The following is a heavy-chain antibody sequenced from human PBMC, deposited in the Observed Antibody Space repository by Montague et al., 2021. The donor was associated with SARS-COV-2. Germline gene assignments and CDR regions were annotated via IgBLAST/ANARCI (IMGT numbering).Heavy chain of an antibody. D-gene: IGHD3-22*01. V-gene: IGHV4-34*01. J-gene: IGHJ4*02. Sequence: SETLSLTCAVYDGSFSDYSWTWNRQPPGKGLEWTGETNHRGSTNYTPSLKSRVTISVDTSKNQFSLKMTPVTAADTAVYYCARGRQHINMVVVVVTGGEYSFDFWGQGTLVTVSS. CDR1: DGSFSDYS. CDR3: ARGRQHINMVVVVVTGGEYSFDF. CDR2: TNHRGST.